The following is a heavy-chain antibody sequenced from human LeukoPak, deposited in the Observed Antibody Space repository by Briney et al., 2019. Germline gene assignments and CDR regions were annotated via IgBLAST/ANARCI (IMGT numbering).Heavy chain of an antibody. CDR1: GFTFSSHA. J-gene: IGHJ4*02. CDR2: ISGSGGST. V-gene: IGHV3-23*01. CDR3: AKCLLLRSDDYAPFDY. Sequence: GGSLRLSCAASGFTFSSHAMNWVRQAPGKGLEWVSAISGSGGSTYSADSVKGRFTISRDNSKNTLYLQMNSLRVEDTAVYFCAKCLLLRSDDYAPFDYWGQGTLVTVSS. D-gene: IGHD4-17*01.